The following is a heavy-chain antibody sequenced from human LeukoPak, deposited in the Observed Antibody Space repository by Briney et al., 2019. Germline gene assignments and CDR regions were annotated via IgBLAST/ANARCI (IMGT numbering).Heavy chain of an antibody. Sequence: GGSLRLSCAASGFTFSSYAMSWVRQAPGKGLQCYADSVKGRFTISGDNSKNTLYLQMNSLRAGDTAIYYCARSYAPGYIWGQGTMVTVSS. CDR3: ARSYAPGYI. J-gene: IGHJ3*02. CDR1: GFTFSSYA. V-gene: IGHV3-23*01. D-gene: IGHD2-2*01.